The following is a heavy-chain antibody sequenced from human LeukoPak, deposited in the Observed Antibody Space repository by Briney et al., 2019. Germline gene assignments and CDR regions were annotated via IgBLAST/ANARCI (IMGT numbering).Heavy chain of an antibody. CDR3: ARDRYCSSTSCHNHYYYYYYMDV. J-gene: IGHJ6*03. Sequence: SETLFLTFSVPGGSISSYYWSWIRQPAGKRLEWIGRIYTSGSTNYNPSLKSQVTISLDPSKNQFSLKLSSVTAADTDVYYCARDRYCSSTSCHNHYYYYYYMDVWGKGTTVTVSS. V-gene: IGHV4-4*07. CDR1: GGSISSYY. CDR2: IYTSGST. D-gene: IGHD2-2*01.